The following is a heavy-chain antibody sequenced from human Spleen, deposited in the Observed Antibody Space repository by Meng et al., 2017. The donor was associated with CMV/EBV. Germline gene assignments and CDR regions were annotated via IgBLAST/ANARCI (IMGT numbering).Heavy chain of an antibody. CDR2: IHPNSGAT. J-gene: IGHJ4*02. Sequence: ASVKVSCKASGYTFTSYDINWVRQAPGQGLEWMGCIHPNSGATKSAQNFQGRVSMTTDTSTRTAYMELTKLRSDDTAFYYCARMIAVAGTAPFDYWGQGSLVTVSS. CDR3: ARMIAVAGTAPFDY. D-gene: IGHD6-19*01. CDR1: GYTFTSYD. V-gene: IGHV1-2*02.